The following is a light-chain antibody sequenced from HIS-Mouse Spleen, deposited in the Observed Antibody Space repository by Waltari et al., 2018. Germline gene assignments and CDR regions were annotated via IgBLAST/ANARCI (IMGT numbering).Light chain of an antibody. V-gene: IGLV2-14*01. Sequence: HSALTQPAPVSVSSGQSITISCTGTSSDVGGYNYVSLYQQHPGKAPKLMIYAVSNRPSGVSNRFSGSKSGNTASLTISGLQAEDEADYYCSSYTSSSTPYVFGTGTKVTVL. J-gene: IGLJ1*01. CDR2: AVS. CDR3: SSYTSSSTPYV. CDR1: SSDVGGYNY.